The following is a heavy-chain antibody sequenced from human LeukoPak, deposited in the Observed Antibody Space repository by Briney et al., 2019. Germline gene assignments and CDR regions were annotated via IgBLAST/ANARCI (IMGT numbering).Heavy chain of an antibody. CDR2: IYYSGST. V-gene: IGHV4-59*01. J-gene: IGHJ6*02. CDR1: GCTFSSYS. Sequence: PSETLCLSCAASGCTFSSYSRNWIRQPPGKGLEWIWYIYYSGSTNYNPSLKSRVTISGDTAKNQFSLKLSSVTAADTAVYYCASALGPPSYGVDYFYSGMDVWGQGTTVTVSS. CDR3: ASALGPPSYGVDYFYSGMDV. D-gene: IGHD5-18*01.